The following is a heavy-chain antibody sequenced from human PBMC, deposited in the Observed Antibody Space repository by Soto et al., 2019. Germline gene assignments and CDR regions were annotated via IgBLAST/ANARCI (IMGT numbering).Heavy chain of an antibody. D-gene: IGHD6-6*01. V-gene: IGHV3-30*03. Sequence: QVQLVESGGGVVQPGRSLRLSCAASGFTFSSYGMHWVRQAPGKGLEWVAVISYDGSNKYYADSVKGRFTISRDNSKNTLYLQMNSLRAEDTAVYYCARDSSSSEYYYYGMDVWGQGTTVTVSS. J-gene: IGHJ6*02. CDR2: ISYDGSNK. CDR3: ARDSSSSEYYYYGMDV. CDR1: GFTFSSYG.